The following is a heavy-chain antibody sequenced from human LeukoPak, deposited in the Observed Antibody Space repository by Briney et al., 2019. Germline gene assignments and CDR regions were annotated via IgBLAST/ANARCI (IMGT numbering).Heavy chain of an antibody. V-gene: IGHV3-30*18. J-gene: IGHJ4*02. Sequence: GGSLRLSCVASGFTYSHYGMNWVRQAPGKGLEWVALISYDGSDKDYAKSVKGRFTISRDNSKNTLYLQMNSLRAEDTAVYYCAKDMSGGDCPDYWGQGTLVTVSS. D-gene: IGHD2-21*02. CDR3: AKDMSGGDCPDY. CDR1: GFTYSHYG. CDR2: ISYDGSDK.